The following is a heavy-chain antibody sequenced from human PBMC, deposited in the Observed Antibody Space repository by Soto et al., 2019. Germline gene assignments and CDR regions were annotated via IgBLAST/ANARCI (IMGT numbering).Heavy chain of an antibody. D-gene: IGHD3-9*01. CDR2: IHAGNGDT. V-gene: IGHV1-3*01. Sequence: ASVKVSCKASGGTFSSYAISWVRQAPGQGLEWLGWIHAGNGDTRYSPKFQGRATITRDTSASTAYMELRSLTSRDTAGFYCVTSDWAWWGQGTLVTVSS. CDR3: VTSDWAW. J-gene: IGHJ4*02. CDR1: GGTFSSYA.